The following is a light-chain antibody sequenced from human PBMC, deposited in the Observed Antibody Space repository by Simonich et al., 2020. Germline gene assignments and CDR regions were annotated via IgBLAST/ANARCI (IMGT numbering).Light chain of an antibody. CDR1: SGHSSYI. CDR3: ETWDSNTHWV. J-gene: IGLJ3*02. Sequence: QPVLTHSSSASASQGSSVKLTCTLSSGHSSYIIAWHQQKTGKAPRYLMKLEGSESYNKGSGVPDLCSGSSSGADRYLTISNLQSEDEAEYYCETWDSNTHWVFGGGTKLTVL. CDR2: LEGSESY. V-gene: IGLV4-60*03.